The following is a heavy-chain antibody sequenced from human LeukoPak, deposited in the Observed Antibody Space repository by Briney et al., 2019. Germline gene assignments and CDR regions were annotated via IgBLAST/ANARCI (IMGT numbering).Heavy chain of an antibody. CDR1: GFTFSAYS. V-gene: IGHV3-23*01. J-gene: IGHJ6*03. CDR3: AKDRCSNGIGCFYYYMDV. D-gene: IGHD2-8*01. Sequence: GGSLRLSCAASGFTFSAYSMTWVRQAPGKGLEWVSTTLRNGDSTFYADYVRGRFSISRDNSKNTLYLQMNSLRAEDTALYYCAKDRCSNGIGCFYYYMDVWGKGTTVTISS. CDR2: TLRNGDST.